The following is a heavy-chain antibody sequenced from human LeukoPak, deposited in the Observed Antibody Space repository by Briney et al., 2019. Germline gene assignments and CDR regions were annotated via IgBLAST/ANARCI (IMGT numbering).Heavy chain of an antibody. CDR2: VYYSGST. D-gene: IGHD6-13*01. CDR3: ARAYSRSTLDY. CDR1: GGSISSSSYY. V-gene: IGHV4-39*01. Sequence: SETLSLTCTVSGGSISSSSYYWGWIRQPPGKGLEWIGSVYYSGSTYYNPSLKSRVTISVDTSKNQFSLKLSSVTAADTAVYYCARAYSRSTLDYWGQGTLVTVSS. J-gene: IGHJ4*02.